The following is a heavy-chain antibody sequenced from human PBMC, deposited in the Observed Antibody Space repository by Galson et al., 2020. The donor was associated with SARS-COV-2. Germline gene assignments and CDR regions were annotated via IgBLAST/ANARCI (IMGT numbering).Heavy chain of an antibody. Sequence: GGSLRPSCPASGFTFSSFGMHWVRPAPGKGLEWEAVISYDGSKKNYADSVKGRFTISRDHSKNTPYLQMNSLKAEDTAVYYCAKDYMGGSGSYYSYGYGMDVWGQGTTVTVSS. CDR2: ISYDGSKK. CDR3: AKDYMGGSGSYYSYGYGMDV. J-gene: IGHJ6*02. D-gene: IGHD3-10*01. V-gene: IGHV3-30*18. CDR1: GFTFSSFG.